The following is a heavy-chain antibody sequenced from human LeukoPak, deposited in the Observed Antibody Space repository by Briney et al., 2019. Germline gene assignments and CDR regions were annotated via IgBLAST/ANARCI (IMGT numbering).Heavy chain of an antibody. J-gene: IGHJ4*02. D-gene: IGHD3-10*01. V-gene: IGHV3-33*01. CDR3: ARESRGELFAPPDY. CDR2: IWYNGRNE. Sequence: GGSLRLSCAASGFTFSSFGMHWVRQAPGRGLEWVAIIWYNGRNETYADSVKGRFTISRDNSKNTLYLYMNSLRAEDTAVYYCARESRGELFAPPDYWGQGTLVTVSS. CDR1: GFTFSSFG.